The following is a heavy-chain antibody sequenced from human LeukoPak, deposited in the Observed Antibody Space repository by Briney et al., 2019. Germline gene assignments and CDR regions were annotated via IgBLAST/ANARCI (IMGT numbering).Heavy chain of an antibody. D-gene: IGHD3-3*01. V-gene: IGHV3-21*01. J-gene: IGHJ4*02. CDR1: GFTFSTYW. Sequence: GGSLRLSCAASGFTFSTYWMNWVRQAPGKGLEWVSSISSSSSYIYYADSVKGRFTISRDNAKNSLYLQMNSLRAEDTAVYYCARGPSFGVVAESDYWGQGTLVTVSS. CDR2: ISSSSSYI. CDR3: ARGPSFGVVAESDY.